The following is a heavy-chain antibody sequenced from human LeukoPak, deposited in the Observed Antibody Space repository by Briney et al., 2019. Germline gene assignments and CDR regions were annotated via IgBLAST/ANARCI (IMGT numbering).Heavy chain of an antibody. Sequence: GGSLRLSCAASGVTVGNNYMNWVRHAPGKRLEFVSLIYSGGSTHYADSVKGRFTISRDNSKNTLYLQMNSLRVDDTAVYYCARDPPAVAANTYGWGQGTLVTVSS. CDR2: IYSGGST. CDR3: ARDPPAVAANTYG. J-gene: IGHJ4*02. CDR1: GVTVGNNY. V-gene: IGHV3-66*01. D-gene: IGHD6-6*01.